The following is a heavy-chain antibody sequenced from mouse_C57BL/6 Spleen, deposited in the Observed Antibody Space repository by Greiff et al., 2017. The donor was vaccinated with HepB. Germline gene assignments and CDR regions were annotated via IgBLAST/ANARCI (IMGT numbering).Heavy chain of an antibody. CDR1: GFTFSSYT. J-gene: IGHJ3*01. D-gene: IGHD2-5*01. CDR2: ISGGGGNT. V-gene: IGHV5-9*01. CDR3: ARHDYSNYGEWFAY. Sequence: EVMLVESGGGLVKPGGSLKLSCAASGFTFSSYTMSWVRQTPEKRLEWVATISGGGGNTYYPDSVKGRFTISRDNAKNTLYLQMSSLRSEDTALYYCARHDYSNYGEWFAYWGQGTLVTVSA.